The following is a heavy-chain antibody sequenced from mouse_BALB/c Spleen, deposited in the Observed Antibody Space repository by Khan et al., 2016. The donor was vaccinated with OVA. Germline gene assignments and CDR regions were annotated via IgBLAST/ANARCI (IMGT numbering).Heavy chain of an antibody. V-gene: IGHV5-17*02. J-gene: IGHJ1*01. Sequence: EVELVESGGGLVQPGGSRKLSCAASGFTFSSFGMHWVRRAPEKGLEWVAYISSGRSTIYYVDSVKGRFTISSDNPKNTLFLQMTSLRSEDTAMYYCARSGGNFHWYFDVWGAGTSVTVSS. CDR3: ARSGGNFHWYFDV. D-gene: IGHD2-1*01. CDR1: GFTFSSFG. CDR2: ISSGRSTI.